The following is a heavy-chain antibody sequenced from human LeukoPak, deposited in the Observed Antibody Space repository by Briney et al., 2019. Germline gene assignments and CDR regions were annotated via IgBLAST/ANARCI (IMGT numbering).Heavy chain of an antibody. J-gene: IGHJ3*02. V-gene: IGHV4-59*08. D-gene: IGHD2-21*02. CDR1: GGSISSYY. CDR3: ARHGDSGRDCLSGAFDI. Sequence: SETLSLTCTAAGGSISSYYWSWIRQSPGKGLEWIGYIYYSGSTNYNPSLKSRVTISVDTSTNQLSLKLSSVTAADTAAYYSARHGDSGRDCLSGAFDIWDQGTLVTVSS. CDR2: IYYSGST.